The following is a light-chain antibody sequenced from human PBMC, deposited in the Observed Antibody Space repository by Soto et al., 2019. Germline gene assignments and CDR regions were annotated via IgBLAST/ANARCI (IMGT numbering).Light chain of an antibody. Sequence: EIVMTQSPATLSVSPGERATLSCRASQRVSNNLAWYQQKPGQAPRLLIYGASTRATGIPARFSGSGSGTEFTLTISSLQSEDFAVYYCQHYNSWPTCTFGQGTKVEIK. J-gene: IGKJ1*01. CDR2: GAS. CDR1: QRVSNN. CDR3: QHYNSWPTCT. V-gene: IGKV3-15*01.